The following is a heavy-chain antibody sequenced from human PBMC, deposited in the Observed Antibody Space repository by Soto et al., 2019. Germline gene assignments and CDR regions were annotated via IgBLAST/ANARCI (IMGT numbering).Heavy chain of an antibody. Sequence: QVQLQESGPGLVKPSGTLSLTCAVSGGSISSSNWWSWVRQPPGKGLEWIGEIYHSGSTNYNPSLKSRGTISVDKSKNQFSLKLSSVTAADTAVYYCARDRGVGATSRDQYNWFDPWGQGTLVTVSS. J-gene: IGHJ5*02. CDR3: ARDRGVGATSRDQYNWFDP. V-gene: IGHV4-4*02. D-gene: IGHD1-26*01. CDR2: IYHSGST. CDR1: GGSISSSNW.